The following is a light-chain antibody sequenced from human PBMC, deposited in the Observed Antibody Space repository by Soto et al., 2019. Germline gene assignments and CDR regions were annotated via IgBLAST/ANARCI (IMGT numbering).Light chain of an antibody. V-gene: IGKV1-17*01. Sequence: IQMTQSPSSLSASVADRLSITCRASQVITNDLGWYQQKPGKAPKRLIYAASTLQSGVPSRFSGSGSGTEFTLTISSLQPEDVATYYCLQLNTYPWTFGQGTKVEIK. J-gene: IGKJ1*01. CDR1: QVITND. CDR2: AAS. CDR3: LQLNTYPWT.